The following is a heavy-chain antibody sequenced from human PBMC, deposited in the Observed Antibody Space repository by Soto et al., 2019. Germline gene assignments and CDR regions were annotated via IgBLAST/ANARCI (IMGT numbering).Heavy chain of an antibody. CDR1: GGTFSSYA. Sequence: ASVKVSCKASGGTFSSYAISWVRQAPGQGLEWMGGIIPIFGTANYAQKFQGRVTITADESTSTAYMELSSLRSEDTAVYYCARDGGERNYYDSSGYYNAFDIWGQGTMVTVSS. V-gene: IGHV1-69*13. CDR2: IIPIFGTA. J-gene: IGHJ3*02. D-gene: IGHD3-22*01. CDR3: ARDGGERNYYDSSGYYNAFDI.